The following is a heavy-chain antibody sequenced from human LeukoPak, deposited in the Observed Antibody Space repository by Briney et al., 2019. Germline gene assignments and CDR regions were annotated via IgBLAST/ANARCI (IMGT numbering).Heavy chain of an antibody. V-gene: IGHV1-3*01. Sequence: ASVKVSCKASGYTFTSYAMHWVRQAPGQRLEWMGWINAGNGNTKYSQKFQGRVTITRDTSASTAHMELSSLRSEDTAVYYCASVPMYYYDSSGYPWAFDIWGQGTMVTVSS. CDR1: GYTFTSYA. J-gene: IGHJ3*02. CDR2: INAGNGNT. D-gene: IGHD3-22*01. CDR3: ASVPMYYYDSSGYPWAFDI.